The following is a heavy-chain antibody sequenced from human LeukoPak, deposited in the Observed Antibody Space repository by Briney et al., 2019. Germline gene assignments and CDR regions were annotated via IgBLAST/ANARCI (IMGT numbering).Heavy chain of an antibody. CDR3: ARLPPPYCSGGSCYGDY. V-gene: IGHV3-48*04. D-gene: IGHD2-15*01. CDR2: ISSSGSTI. CDR1: GFNFNNYN. J-gene: IGHJ4*02. Sequence: GGSLRLSCAASGFNFNNYNMNWVRQAPGKGLEWVSYISSSGSTIYYADSVKGRFTISRDNAKNSLYLQMNSLRAEDTAVYYCARLPPPYCSGGSCYGDYWGQGTLVTVSS.